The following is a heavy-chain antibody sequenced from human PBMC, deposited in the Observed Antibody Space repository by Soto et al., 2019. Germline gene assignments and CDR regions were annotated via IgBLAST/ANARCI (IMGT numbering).Heavy chain of an antibody. Sequence: GSLRLSGAASGFTCSIYAMSWVRQAPGKGLEWVSAISGSAGSTYYADSVKGRFTISRDNSKKTLYLQMNSLRAEDTAVYYCAKTAEAVAGTVYGYWGQGTLVTVSS. D-gene: IGHD6-19*01. J-gene: IGHJ4*02. V-gene: IGHV3-23*01. CDR2: ISGSAGST. CDR1: GFTCSIYA. CDR3: AKTAEAVAGTVYGY.